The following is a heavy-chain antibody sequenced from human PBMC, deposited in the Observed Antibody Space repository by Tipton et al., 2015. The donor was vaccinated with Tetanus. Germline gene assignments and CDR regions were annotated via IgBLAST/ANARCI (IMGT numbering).Heavy chain of an antibody. D-gene: IGHD1-26*01. CDR2: IYSSGST. Sequence: TLSLTCTVSGGSISSGGYYWSWIRQHPGKGLEWIGDIYSSGSTYYNPSLKSRVTISVDTSKNQFSLRLNSVTAADTAVYYCARDQARGARGWNYFDFWGLGTLVTVSS. CDR1: GGSISSGGYY. CDR3: ARDQARGARGWNYFDF. J-gene: IGHJ4*02. V-gene: IGHV4-31*03.